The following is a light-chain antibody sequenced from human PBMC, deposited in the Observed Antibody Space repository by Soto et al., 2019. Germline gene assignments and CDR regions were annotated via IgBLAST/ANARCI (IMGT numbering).Light chain of an antibody. Sequence: LTQPASVSGSPGQSITISCTGTSSDVGGYNYVSWYQQHPGKAPKLIISDVSNQPSGVSNRFSGSKSGNTASLTISGLQAEDEADYYCNSYTSSSTHVFGTGTKVTVL. V-gene: IGLV2-14*03. CDR1: SSDVGGYNY. CDR3: NSYTSSSTHV. CDR2: DVS. J-gene: IGLJ1*01.